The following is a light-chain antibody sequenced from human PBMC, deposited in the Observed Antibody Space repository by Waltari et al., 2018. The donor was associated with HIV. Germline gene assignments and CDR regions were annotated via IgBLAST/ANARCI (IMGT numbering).Light chain of an antibody. CDR1: ALPKKS. Sequence: SYELTPPPSVAVSPGQTARITCTGDALPKKSASWYQQKSGQAPVLVIYEDSKRPSGFPERFSGSSSGTTATLTISGAQVEDEADYYCYSTDNSGHHRVFGTGTKLTVL. CDR3: YSTDNSGHHRV. J-gene: IGLJ2*01. V-gene: IGLV3-10*01. CDR2: EDS.